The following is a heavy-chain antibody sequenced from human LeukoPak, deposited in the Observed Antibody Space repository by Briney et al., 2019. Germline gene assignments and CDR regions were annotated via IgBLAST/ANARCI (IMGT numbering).Heavy chain of an antibody. D-gene: IGHD2-15*01. CDR1: GFTFSSYA. CDR3: AKDGSGGAVVVVAAPSY. V-gene: IGHV3-23*01. Sequence: GGSLRLSCAASGFTFSSYAMSWVRQAPGKGLEWVSAISGSGGSTYYADSVKGRFTISRDNSKNTLYLQMNSLRAEDTAVYYCAKDGSGGAVVVVAAPSYWGQGTLVTVSS. J-gene: IGHJ4*02. CDR2: ISGSGGST.